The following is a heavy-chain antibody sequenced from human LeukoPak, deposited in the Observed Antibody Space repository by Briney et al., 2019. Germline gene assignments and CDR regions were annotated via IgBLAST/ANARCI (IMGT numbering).Heavy chain of an antibody. D-gene: IGHD1-26*01. Sequence: ETLSLTCTVSGDSISSYYWSWVRQAPGKGLEWVGRIRTKIEGETTDYAAPVKGRFTISRDDSKTTLYLHMNSLKTEDSAVYYCTTERNWELLRPYGLDIWGQGTTVTVSS. CDR1: GDSISSYY. V-gene: IGHV3-15*01. J-gene: IGHJ6*02. CDR3: TTERNWELLRPYGLDI. CDR2: IRTKIEGETT.